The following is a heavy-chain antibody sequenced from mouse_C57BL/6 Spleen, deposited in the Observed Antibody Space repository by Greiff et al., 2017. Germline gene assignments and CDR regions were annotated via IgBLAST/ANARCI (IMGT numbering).Heavy chain of an antibody. CDR3: ARKDPGTGFAY. CDR2: IDPSDSDT. V-gene: IGHV1-52*01. J-gene: IGHJ3*01. Sequence: QVQLQQPGAELVRPGSSVKLSCKASGYTFTSYWMHWVKQRPIQGLDWIGNIDPSDSDTHYNQKFKDKATLTVDKSSSTAYMQLSSLTSEDSAVYYCARKDPGTGFAYWGQGTLVTVSA. CDR1: GYTFTSYW. D-gene: IGHD3-3*01.